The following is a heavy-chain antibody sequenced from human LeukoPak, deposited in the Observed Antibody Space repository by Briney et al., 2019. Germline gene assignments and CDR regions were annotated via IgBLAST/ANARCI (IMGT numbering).Heavy chain of an antibody. CDR1: GFTFDDYA. D-gene: IGHD5-12*01. CDR2: ISGDGGST. V-gene: IGHV3-43*02. J-gene: IGHJ6*02. CDR3: VKVERGYSGYDEYYYYYGMDV. Sequence: GGSLRLSCAASGFTFDDYAMHWVRQAPGKGLEWVSLISGDGGSTYYADSVKGRFTISRDNSKNSLYLQMNSLRTEDTALYYCVKVERGYSGYDEYYYYYGMDVWGQGTTVTVSS.